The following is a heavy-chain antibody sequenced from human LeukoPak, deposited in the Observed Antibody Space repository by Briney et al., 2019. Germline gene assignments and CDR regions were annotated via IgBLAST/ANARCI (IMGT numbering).Heavy chain of an antibody. J-gene: IGHJ4*02. CDR3: ATLGLRVTTYPDY. D-gene: IGHD4-17*01. CDR1: GFTFSSYA. CDR2: ISGSGGST. Sequence: PGGSLRLSCAASGFTFSSYAMSWVRQAPGKGLEWVSAISGSGGSTYYADSVKGRFTISRDNSKNTLYLQMNSLRAEDTAVYYCATLGLRVTTYPDYWGQGTLVTVSS. V-gene: IGHV3-23*01.